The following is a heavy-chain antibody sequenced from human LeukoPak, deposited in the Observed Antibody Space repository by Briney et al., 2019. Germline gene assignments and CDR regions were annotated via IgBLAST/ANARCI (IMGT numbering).Heavy chain of an antibody. CDR2: INANSGGT. CDR3: AREYYDSSGSHAFDI. D-gene: IGHD3-22*01. Sequence: ASVKVSCKASGYTFTGYYMHWVRQAPGQGLEWMGWINANSGGTNYAQKFQGRGTMTRDTSISTAYMELSRLRSDDTAAYYCAREYYDSSGSHAFDIWGQGTMVTVSS. CDR1: GYTFTGYY. V-gene: IGHV1-2*02. J-gene: IGHJ3*02.